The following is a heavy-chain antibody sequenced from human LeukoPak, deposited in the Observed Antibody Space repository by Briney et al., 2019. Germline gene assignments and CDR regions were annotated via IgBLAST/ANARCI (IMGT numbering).Heavy chain of an antibody. CDR1: GFTFSSYE. D-gene: IGHD3-10*01. Sequence: PGGSLRLSCAASGFTFSSYEMNWVRQAPGKGLEWVSVIYSGGSTYYADSVKGRCTISRDNSKNTLYLQMNSLRAEDTAVYYCARVPGFIWGQGTLVTVSS. CDR3: ARVPGFI. J-gene: IGHJ4*02. CDR2: IYSGGST. V-gene: IGHV3-66*01.